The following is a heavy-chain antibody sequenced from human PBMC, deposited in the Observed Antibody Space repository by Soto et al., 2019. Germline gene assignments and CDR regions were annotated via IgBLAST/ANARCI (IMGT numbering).Heavy chain of an antibody. CDR3: ARYHYGSGSYPLFDF. V-gene: IGHV4-30-4*01. Sequence: PSETLSLTCTVSGGSISSGGYYWSWIRQPPGKDLEWIGYIYYSGNAYYNPSLQSRITISVDTSKNQFSLKLTSVTAADTAVHYCARYHYGSGSYPLFDFWGQGTLVTVS. D-gene: IGHD3-10*01. J-gene: IGHJ4*02. CDR2: IYYSGNA. CDR1: GGSISSGGYY.